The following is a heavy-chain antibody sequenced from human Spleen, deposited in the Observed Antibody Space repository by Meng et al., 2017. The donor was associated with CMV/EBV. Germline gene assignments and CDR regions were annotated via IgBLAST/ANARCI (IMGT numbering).Heavy chain of an antibody. CDR2: VHFSGSA. J-gene: IGHJ4*02. CDR1: GGSVSSGSYY. Sequence: GSLRLSCTVSGGSVSSGSYYWSWLRQPPGKGLEWLGYVHFSGSANYNPSLESRLSMSVDTSQNRLYLRLSSVTAADTAVYYCARDLSPDFWNGHLDYWGQGKLVTVSS. D-gene: IGHD3-3*01. CDR3: ARDLSPDFWNGHLDY. V-gene: IGHV4-61*01.